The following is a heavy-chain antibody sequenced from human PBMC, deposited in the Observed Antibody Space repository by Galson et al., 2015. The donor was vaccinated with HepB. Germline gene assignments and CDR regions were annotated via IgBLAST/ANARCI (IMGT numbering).Heavy chain of an antibody. J-gene: IGHJ4*02. CDR2: ISGRSTYI. D-gene: IGHD3-16*01. CDR3: ARSIYDDTWGSYSFDY. Sequence: SLRLSCAASGFTSTGYYMSWIRQTPGKGLEWVSYISGRSTYIKYADSVKGRFTISRDNAKNSLFLQMNSLRAEDTAVYYCARSIYDDTWGSYSFDYWGQGTLVTVSS. V-gene: IGHV3-11*06. CDR1: GFTSTGYY.